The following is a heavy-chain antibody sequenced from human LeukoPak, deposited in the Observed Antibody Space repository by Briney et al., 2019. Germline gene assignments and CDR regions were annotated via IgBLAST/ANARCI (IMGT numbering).Heavy chain of an antibody. J-gene: IGHJ6*03. CDR3: AKQDFGYYYYYYMDV. CDR1: GFTFSSYA. CDR2: ISGSGGST. V-gene: IGHV3-23*01. Sequence: PGGPLRLSCAASGFTFSSYAMSWVRQAPGKGLEWVSAISGSGGSTYYADSVKGRFTISRDNSKNTLYLQLNSLRAEDTAVYYCAKQDFGYYYYYYMDVWGKGTTVTVSS. D-gene: IGHD2-15*01.